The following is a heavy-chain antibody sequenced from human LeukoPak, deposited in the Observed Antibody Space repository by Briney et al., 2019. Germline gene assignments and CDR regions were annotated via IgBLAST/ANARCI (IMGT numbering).Heavy chain of an antibody. CDR2: ISTSGSTV. Sequence: GGSLRLSCAASRFTVSNNYMSWVRQAPGKGLEWVSYISTSGSTVYYADSVKGRFTISRDNAKNSLYLQMNSLRAEDTAVYYCARDPGSAFDMWGQGTMVTVSS. CDR1: RFTVSNNY. V-gene: IGHV3-11*04. J-gene: IGHJ3*02. CDR3: ARDPGSAFDM.